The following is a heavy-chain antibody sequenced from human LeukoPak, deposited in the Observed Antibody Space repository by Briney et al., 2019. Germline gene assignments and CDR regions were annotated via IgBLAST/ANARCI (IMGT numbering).Heavy chain of an antibody. D-gene: IGHD2-2*01. CDR1: GYSSTGYH. V-gene: IGHV1-2*06. Sequence: ASVKVSCTASGYSSTGYHMHWVRQAPGQGLEWMGRINPNSGDTNYAQKFQGRVTMTRDTSISTAYMELSRLRSDDTAVYYCARDYCSSTSCLFDYWGQGTLVTVSS. CDR3: ARDYCSSTSCLFDY. J-gene: IGHJ4*02. CDR2: INPNSGDT.